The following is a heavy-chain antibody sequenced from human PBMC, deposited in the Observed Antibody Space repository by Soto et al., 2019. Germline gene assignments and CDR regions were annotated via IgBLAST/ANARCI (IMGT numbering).Heavy chain of an antibody. CDR2: TIPIFGTA. CDR3: ARDRDSSGYQLGY. Sequence: QVQLVQSGAEVKKPGSSVKVSCKASGGTFSSYAVSWVRQAPGQGLEWMGGTIPIFGTANYAQKFQGRVTITADETTSTAYMELSSLRSEDTAVYYCARDRDSSGYQLGYWGQGTLVTVSS. CDR1: GGTFSSYA. J-gene: IGHJ4*02. D-gene: IGHD3-22*01. V-gene: IGHV1-69*12.